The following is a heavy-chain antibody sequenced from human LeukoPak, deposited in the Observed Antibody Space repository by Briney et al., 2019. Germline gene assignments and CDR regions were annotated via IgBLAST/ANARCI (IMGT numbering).Heavy chain of an antibody. J-gene: IGHJ5*01. Sequence: GGSLRLSCAASGFTFSNYAMSWVRQTPGKGLECVSVVTGSGGDTYYTGSVNGRFTISRDNSKNTLYLQMNSLRAEDTAVYYCARGTLEHCSGANCYPLDSWGQGTLVTVSS. CDR1: GFTFSNYA. CDR2: VTGSGGDT. V-gene: IGHV3-23*01. CDR3: ARGTLEHCSGANCYPLDS. D-gene: IGHD2-15*01.